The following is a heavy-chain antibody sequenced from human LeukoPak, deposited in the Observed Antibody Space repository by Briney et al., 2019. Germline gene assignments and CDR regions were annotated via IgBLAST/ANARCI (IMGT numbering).Heavy chain of an antibody. Sequence: PGGSLRLSCTASGFTFGDYAMSWFRQAPGKGLEWVGFIRSKAYGGTTEYAASVKGRFTISRDDSKSIAYLQMNSLKTEDTAVYYCAACYIAVAGTGEGAFDIWGQGTMVTVSS. CDR1: GFTFGDYA. D-gene: IGHD6-19*01. J-gene: IGHJ3*02. CDR3: AACYIAVAGTGEGAFDI. CDR2: IRSKAYGGTT. V-gene: IGHV3-49*03.